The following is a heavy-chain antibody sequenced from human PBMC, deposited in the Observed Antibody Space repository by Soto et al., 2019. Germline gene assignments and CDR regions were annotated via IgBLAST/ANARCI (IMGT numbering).Heavy chain of an antibody. CDR1: GDTFKNCV. J-gene: IGHJ6*02. CDR2: IIPLFGTT. V-gene: IGHV1-69*01. D-gene: IGHD3-10*01. CDR3: AAELGFGKLSVV. Sequence: QVQVVQSGVEVRRPGSSVKVSCKASGDTFKNCVISWVRQAPGQGLEWMGGIIPLFGTTDFAQRFQGRLTITTDEFTTTAYVELSSLRSEDTATYYCAAELGFGKLSVVWGQGTTVIVSS.